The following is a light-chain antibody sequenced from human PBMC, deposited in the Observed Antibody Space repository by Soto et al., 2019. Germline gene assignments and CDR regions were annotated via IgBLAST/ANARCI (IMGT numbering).Light chain of an antibody. CDR3: QPYGRSPYT. CDR1: QSVSSSH. CDR2: APS. V-gene: IGKV3-20*01. Sequence: EIVLTQSPGTLSLSPGESATLSCRASQSVSSSHSAWFQQKPGQAPRLLIYAPSSRATGLPHRFSGSGSGTDFTLTIRRLEPEACAVSYCQPYGRSPYTLGHGTKLEIK. J-gene: IGKJ2*01.